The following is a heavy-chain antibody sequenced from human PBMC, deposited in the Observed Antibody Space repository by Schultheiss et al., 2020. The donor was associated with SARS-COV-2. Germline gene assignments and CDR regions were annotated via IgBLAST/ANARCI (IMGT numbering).Heavy chain of an antibody. CDR1: SASVPSYY. V-gene: IGHV4-34*01. CDR3: ARGHGTFRE. J-gene: IGHJ4*02. Sequence: SQTLSLTCSVSSASVPSYYWNWIRQPPGKGLEWLGELNHSGRTNYNPSLKSRVTISVDTSKNQFSLKLTSVTAADTAVYYCARGHGTFREWGPGTLVTVSS. CDR2: LNHSGRT. D-gene: IGHD2/OR15-2a*01.